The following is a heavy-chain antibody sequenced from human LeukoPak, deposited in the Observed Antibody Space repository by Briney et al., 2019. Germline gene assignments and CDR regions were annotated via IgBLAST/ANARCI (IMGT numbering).Heavy chain of an antibody. D-gene: IGHD6-13*01. CDR3: AIGGSSSWYSIDY. Sequence: SETLSLTCTVSGGSISSYYWSWIRQPPGKGLEWIGYIYYSGSTNYNPPLKSRVTISVDTSKNQFSLKLSSVTAADTAVYYCAIGGSSSWYSIDYWGQGTLVTVSS. CDR1: GGSISSYY. J-gene: IGHJ4*02. CDR2: IYYSGST. V-gene: IGHV4-59*01.